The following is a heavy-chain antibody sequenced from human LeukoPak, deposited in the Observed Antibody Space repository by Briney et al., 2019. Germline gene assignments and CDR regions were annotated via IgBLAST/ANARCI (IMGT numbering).Heavy chain of an antibody. V-gene: IGHV3-30*02. Sequence: GGSLRLSCAASGFTFSSYGMHWVRQAPGKGLEWVAFIRYDGSNKYYADSVKGRFTISRDNSKNTLYLQMNSLRAEDTAVYYCAKDYYYDSSGYPDYWGQGTLVTVSS. CDR1: GFTFSSYG. J-gene: IGHJ4*02. CDR3: AKDYYYDSSGYPDY. D-gene: IGHD3-22*01. CDR2: IRYDGSNK.